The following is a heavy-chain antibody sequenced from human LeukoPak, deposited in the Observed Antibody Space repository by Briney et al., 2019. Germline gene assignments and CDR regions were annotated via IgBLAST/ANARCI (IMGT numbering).Heavy chain of an antibody. V-gene: IGHV4-31*03. D-gene: IGHD3-3*01. CDR3: ARDLGTGYYDFWSGYLGVGMDV. CDR2: IYYSGST. J-gene: IGHJ6*02. Sequence: SETLSLTCTVSGGSIGSGGYYWSWIRQHPGKGLEWIGYIYYSGSTYYNPSLKSRVTISVDTSKNQFSLKLSSVTAADTAVYYCARDLGTGYYDFWSGYLGVGMDVWGQGTTVTVSS. CDR1: GGSIGSGGYY.